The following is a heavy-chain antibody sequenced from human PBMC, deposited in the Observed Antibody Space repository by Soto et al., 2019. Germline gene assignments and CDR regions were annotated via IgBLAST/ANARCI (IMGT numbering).Heavy chain of an antibody. CDR2: IIPIFGTA. V-gene: IGHV1-69*13. CDR1: GGTFSSYA. D-gene: IGHD1-26*01. Sequence: SVKVSCKASGGTFSSYAISWVRQAPGQGLEWMGGIIPIFGTANYAQKFQGRVTITADESTSTAYMELSSLRSEDTAVYYCARSGSCHPPLCYFDYWGQGTLVTVSS. CDR3: ARSGSCHPPLCYFDY. J-gene: IGHJ4*02.